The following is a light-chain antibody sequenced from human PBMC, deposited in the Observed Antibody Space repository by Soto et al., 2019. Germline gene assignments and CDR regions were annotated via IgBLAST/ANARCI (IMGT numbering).Light chain of an antibody. V-gene: IGKV3-11*01. J-gene: IGKJ3*01. CDR3: QQRSNWPT. CDR2: DAS. Sequence: EIVLTQSPATLSLSPGERATLSCRASQSVSSYLAWYQQKPGQAPRLLIYDASNSATGIPARFSGSGSGTDLTLTISSLEPEDFAVYYCQQRSNWPTFGPGTKVDIK. CDR1: QSVSSY.